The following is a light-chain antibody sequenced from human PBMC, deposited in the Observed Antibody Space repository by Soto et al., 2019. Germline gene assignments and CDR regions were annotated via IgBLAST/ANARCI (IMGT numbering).Light chain of an antibody. Sequence: DIGMTQSPSSLSASVGDRVTITCRASQSLSSNLNWNQQKPGIAHKLLISDASSLHSGVPSRFSGSGSGTDFTLNISSLQPEEFATYYCHQSYSTPLTFGPGTKVDIK. CDR3: HQSYSTPLT. CDR1: QSLSSN. CDR2: DAS. J-gene: IGKJ3*01. V-gene: IGKV1-39*01.